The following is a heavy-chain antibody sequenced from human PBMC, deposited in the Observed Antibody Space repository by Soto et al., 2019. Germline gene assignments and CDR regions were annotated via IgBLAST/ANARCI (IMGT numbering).Heavy chain of an antibody. J-gene: IGHJ5*01. D-gene: IGHD1-7*01. V-gene: IGHV3-23*01. CDR2: IGGRGSST. CDR3: AKDLPGELLPTCFDS. Sequence: GGSLRLCYVVSGFTVSSSNYMSWVRQAPGKGLEWVSAIGGRGSSTYYVDSVKGRFIISRDSSKNTLYLQMNSLRAEDTAIYYCAKDLPGELLPTCFDSWGQGTLVTVSS. CDR1: GFTVSSSNY.